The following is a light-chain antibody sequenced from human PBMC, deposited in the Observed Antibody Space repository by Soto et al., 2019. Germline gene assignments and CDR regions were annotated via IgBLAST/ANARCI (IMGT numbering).Light chain of an antibody. CDR3: TSYAISSTHVV. CDR1: SSDIGGYDY. CDR2: DVN. J-gene: IGLJ2*01. V-gene: IGLV2-14*01. Sequence: QSALTQPASVSGSPGQSITLSCTGTSSDIGGYDYVSWYQRYPGKAPKLIIYDVNNRPSGVSNRFSGSKSGNTASLTISGLQAEDEADYYCTSYAISSTHVVFGGGTKVTVL.